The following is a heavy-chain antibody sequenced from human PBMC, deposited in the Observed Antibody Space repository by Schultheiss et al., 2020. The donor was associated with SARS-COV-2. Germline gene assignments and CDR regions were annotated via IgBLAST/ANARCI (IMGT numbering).Heavy chain of an antibody. CDR3: ARSGWYYYYFDY. Sequence: GGSLRLSCAASGFTFSSYWMHWVRQAPGKGLVWVSRINSDGSSISHADSVKGRFTISRENDKNSLYLQMNSLRAEDTAVYYCARSGWYYYYFDYWGQGTLVTVAS. D-gene: IGHD6-19*01. CDR1: GFTFSSYW. V-gene: IGHV3-74*01. J-gene: IGHJ4*02. CDR2: INSDGSSI.